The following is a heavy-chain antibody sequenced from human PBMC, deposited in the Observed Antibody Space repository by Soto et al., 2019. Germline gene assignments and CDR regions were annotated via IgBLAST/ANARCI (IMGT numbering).Heavy chain of an antibody. D-gene: IGHD3-16*02. V-gene: IGHV1-46*01. CDR3: AKAVWGSYPQYYYYGMDV. CDR1: GYTFTSYY. Sequence: GASVKVSCKASGYTFTSYYMHWVRQAPGQGLEWMGIINPSGGSTSYAQKFQGRVTMTRDTSTSTVYMELSSLRSEDTAVYYCAKAVWGSYPQYYYYGMDVWGQGTTVTVSS. J-gene: IGHJ6*02. CDR2: INPSGGST.